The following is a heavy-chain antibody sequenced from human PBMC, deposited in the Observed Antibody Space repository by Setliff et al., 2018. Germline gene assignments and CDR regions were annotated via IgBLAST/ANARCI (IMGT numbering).Heavy chain of an antibody. CDR2: INPGNGNT. V-gene: IGHV1-3*01. Sequence: VKVSCKASGYTFTDYAMHWVRQAPGQRLEWMGWINPGNGNTKYSQKFQGRVTITRDTSASTAYMELSSLRSEDTAVYFCARDRFYNSWSGTSITAPHDAFDIWGQGTMVTVSS. J-gene: IGHJ3*02. CDR3: ARDRFYNSWSGTSITAPHDAFDI. CDR1: GYTFTDYA. D-gene: IGHD3-3*01.